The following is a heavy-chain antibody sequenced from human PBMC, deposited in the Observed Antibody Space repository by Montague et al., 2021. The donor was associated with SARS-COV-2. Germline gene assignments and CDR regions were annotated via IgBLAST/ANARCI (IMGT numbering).Heavy chain of an antibody. Sequence: SETLSLTCAVHGSSFSGYYWNWIRQSPGKGLEWIGEINHGGSTKFSPSLKGRLTISTDTSKNQFSLKLTSVAAADTAVYYCARLRDGVVPSPILGVGPFYAYYSMDVWGGGPRSPSP. CDR1: GSSFSGYY. D-gene: IGHD3-10*01. J-gene: IGHJ6*03. CDR2: INHGGST. CDR3: ARLRDGVVPSPILGVGPFYAYYSMDV. V-gene: IGHV4-34*01.